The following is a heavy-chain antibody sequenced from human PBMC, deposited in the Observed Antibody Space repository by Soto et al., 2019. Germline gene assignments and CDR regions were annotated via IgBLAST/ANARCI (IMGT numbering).Heavy chain of an antibody. CDR3: ARAKLCNTLSCPHSFDT. J-gene: IGHJ4*02. CDR2: VYHTGST. CDR1: GGSISTNNW. D-gene: IGHD2-15*01. Sequence: QVLLQESGPGLITASGTLSLTCGVSGGSISTNNWWSWVRQTPGQGLEWIAEVYHTGSTNYNPSLKSRLTISVDKSKNQFSLRLTSVTAADSAVYYCARAKLCNTLSCPHSFDTWGQGTLVSVSS. V-gene: IGHV4-4*02.